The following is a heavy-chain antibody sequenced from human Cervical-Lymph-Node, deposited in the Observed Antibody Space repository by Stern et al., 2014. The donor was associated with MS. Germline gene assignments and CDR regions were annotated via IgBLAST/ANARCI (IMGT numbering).Heavy chain of an antibody. J-gene: IGHJ6*02. D-gene: IGHD3-9*01. CDR2: MNPHSGNT. CDR3: ARRRIAISQYGLDV. V-gene: IGHV1-8*01. Sequence: VQLVQSGAEVKKPGTSVKVTCTSSGYTFTTYDIHWVRQAAGQGLEWMGTMNPHSGNTVYARKFEGRVTMTRNASISTAYMELSSLRPDDTAVYYCARRRIAISQYGLDVWGQGTTVTVSS. CDR1: GYTFTTYD.